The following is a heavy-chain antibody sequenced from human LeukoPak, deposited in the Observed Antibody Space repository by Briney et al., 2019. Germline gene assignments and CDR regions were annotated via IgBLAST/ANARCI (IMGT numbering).Heavy chain of an antibody. Sequence: GGSLRLSCAASGFSVSTNYMTWVRQAPLKGLGWVSVIYSGGPTFYADSVKGRFTISRDSSKNTLYLQMNSLRPEDTAVYYCARRSFYDSSGYSRGLDFWGQGTLVTVSS. CDR1: GFSVSTNY. CDR2: IYSGGPT. V-gene: IGHV3-66*02. J-gene: IGHJ4*02. CDR3: ARRSFYDSSGYSRGLDF. D-gene: IGHD3-22*01.